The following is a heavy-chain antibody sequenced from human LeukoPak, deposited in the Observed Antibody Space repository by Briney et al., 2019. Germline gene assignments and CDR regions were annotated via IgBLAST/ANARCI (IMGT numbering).Heavy chain of an antibody. CDR3: ARGGDTWNHFDC. D-gene: IGHD1-20*01. Sequence: SETLSLTCTVSGGSISSSSYYWGWIRQPPGKGLEWIGSIYYSGSTYYNPSLKSRVTISVDTSKNQFSPKLSSVTAADTAIYYCARGGDTWNHFDCWGQGILVTVSS. V-gene: IGHV4-39*07. J-gene: IGHJ4*02. CDR1: GGSISSSSYY. CDR2: IYYSGST.